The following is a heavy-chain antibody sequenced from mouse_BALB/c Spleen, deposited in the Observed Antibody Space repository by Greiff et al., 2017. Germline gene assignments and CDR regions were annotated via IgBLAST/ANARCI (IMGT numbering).Heavy chain of an antibody. J-gene: IGHJ4*01. V-gene: IGHV1S81*02. CDR3: ARSYYRYAMDY. CDR1: GYTFTSYW. D-gene: IGHD2-14*01. CDR2: INPSNGRT. Sequence: QVQLQQSGAELVKPGASVKLSCKASGYTFTSYWMHWVKQRPGQGLEWIGEINPSNGRTNYNEKFKSKATLTVDKSSSTAYMQLSSLTSEDSAVYYCARSYYRYAMDYWGQGTSVTVSS.